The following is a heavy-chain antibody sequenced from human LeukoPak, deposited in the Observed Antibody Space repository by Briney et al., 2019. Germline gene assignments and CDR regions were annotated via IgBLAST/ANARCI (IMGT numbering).Heavy chain of an antibody. D-gene: IGHD2-15*01. V-gene: IGHV4-39*01. CDR1: GGXISTSSYY. J-gene: IGHJ4*02. Sequence: SETLSLTCTVSGGXISTSSYYWGWIRQPPGKGLEWIGTIYYSGTTYYNPSLKSRVTISVDTSKNQFSLKLSSVTAADTAVYYCARRGSGSRGDFDYWGQGTLVTVSS. CDR2: IYYSGTT. CDR3: ARRGSGSRGDFDY.